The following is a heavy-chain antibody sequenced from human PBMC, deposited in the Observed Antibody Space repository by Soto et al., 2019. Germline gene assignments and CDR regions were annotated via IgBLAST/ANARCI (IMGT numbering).Heavy chain of an antibody. Sequence: LCGGSISSGGYYWSGIRQHPGKGLEWIGYIYYSGSTYYNPSLKTRVTLSVDTSKNQFSLKLSSVTAADTAVYYCAREISYYDSSCYYYVYFNYWGQGTLVTVSS. CDR2: IYYSGST. CDR3: AREISYYDSSCYYYVYFNY. CDR1: GGSISSGGYY. D-gene: IGHD3-22*01. V-gene: IGHV4-31*02. J-gene: IGHJ4*02.